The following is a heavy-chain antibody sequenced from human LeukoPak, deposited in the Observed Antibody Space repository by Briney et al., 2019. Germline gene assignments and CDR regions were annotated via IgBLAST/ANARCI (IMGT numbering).Heavy chain of an antibody. CDR2: INHSGST. V-gene: IGHV4-34*01. D-gene: IGHD3-10*01. J-gene: IGHJ4*02. CDR1: GGSFSGYA. Sequence: SETLSLTCAVYGGSFSGYAWRWIRQPPGKGLEWIGEINHSGSTNYNPSLKSRVTMSVDTSKNQFSLKLISVTAADTAVYYCARGVSDGSYFAYWGQGTLVTVSS. CDR3: ARGVSDGSYFAY.